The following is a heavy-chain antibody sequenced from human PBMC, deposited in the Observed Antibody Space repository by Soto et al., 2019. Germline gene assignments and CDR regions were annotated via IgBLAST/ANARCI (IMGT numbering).Heavy chain of an antibody. Sequence: ASVKVSCKASGYTFTSYAMRWVRQAPGQRLEWMGWINAGNGNTKYSQKFQGRVTITRDTSASTAYMELSSLRSEDTAVYYCARDPTPIVVVPAASGRYMDVWGKGTTVTVSS. V-gene: IGHV1-3*01. CDR3: ARDPTPIVVVPAASGRYMDV. CDR1: GYTFTSYA. CDR2: INAGNGNT. D-gene: IGHD2-2*01. J-gene: IGHJ6*03.